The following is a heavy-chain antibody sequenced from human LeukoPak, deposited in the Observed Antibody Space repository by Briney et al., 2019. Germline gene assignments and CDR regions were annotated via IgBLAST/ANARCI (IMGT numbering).Heavy chain of an antibody. V-gene: IGHV1-2*02. CDR1: GYTFTGYY. J-gene: IGHJ4*02. CDR2: INPNSGGT. D-gene: IGHD4-17*01. CDR3: AREFQATVTPGY. Sequence: ASVKVSCKASGYTFTGYYMHWVRQAPGQGLEWMGWINPNSGGTNYAQKFQGRVTMTRDTPICTAYMELSRLRSDDTAVYYCAREFQATVTPGYWGQGTLVTVSS.